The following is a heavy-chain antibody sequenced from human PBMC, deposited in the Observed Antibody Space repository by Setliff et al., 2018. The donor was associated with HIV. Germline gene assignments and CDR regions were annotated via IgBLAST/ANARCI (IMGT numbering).Heavy chain of an antibody. CDR2: IYASGNI. Sequence: SETLSLTCTVSGGSISSHCWSWIRQSPGKALEWIGYIYASGNIIYNPSLKSRVTISVDTSKNQFSLKLSSVTAADTAVYYCNIYYYYYMDVWGKGTTVTSP. CDR1: GGSISSHC. J-gene: IGHJ6*03. CDR3: NIYYYYYMDV. V-gene: IGHV4-59*11.